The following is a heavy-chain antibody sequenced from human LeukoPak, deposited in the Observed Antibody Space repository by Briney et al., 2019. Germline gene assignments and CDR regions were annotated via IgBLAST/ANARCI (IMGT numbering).Heavy chain of an antibody. CDR3: AREGRCSSTSCYKLYYYYYYMDV. CDR2: IYTSGST. V-gene: IGHV4-4*07. CDR1: GGSISSYY. J-gene: IGHJ6*03. Sequence: PSETLSLTYTVSGGSISSYYWSWIRQPAGKGLEWIGRIYTSGSTNYNPSLKSRVTMSVDTSKNQFSLKLSSGTAADTAVYYCAREGRCSSTSCYKLYYYYYYMDVWGKGTTVTVSS. D-gene: IGHD2-2*02.